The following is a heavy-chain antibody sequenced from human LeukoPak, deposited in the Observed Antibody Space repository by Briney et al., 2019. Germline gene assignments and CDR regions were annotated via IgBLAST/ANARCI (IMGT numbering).Heavy chain of an antibody. D-gene: IGHD3-10*01. J-gene: IGHJ4*02. CDR3: AKGPMVRGVIGYFDY. Sequence: AGGSLRLSCAASGFTFSTYTMNWVRQAPGKGLEWVSSIGSDSTYIYYADSVKGRFTISRDNAKNSVSLQMNSLRPEDTAVYYCAKGPMVRGVIGYFDYWGQGTLVTVSS. CDR1: GFTFSTYT. V-gene: IGHV3-21*01. CDR2: IGSDSTYI.